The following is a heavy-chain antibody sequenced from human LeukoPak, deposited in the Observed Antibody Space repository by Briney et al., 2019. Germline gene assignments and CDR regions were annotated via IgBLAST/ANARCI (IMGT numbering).Heavy chain of an antibody. CDR2: IYYSGST. D-gene: IGHD3-22*01. CDR1: GGSISSYY. V-gene: IGHV4-59*01. CDR3: ATLGNYYYDSSGTGDY. Sequence: SETLSLTCTVSGGSISSYYWSWIRQPPGKGLEWIGYIYYSGSTNYNPSLKSRVTISVDTSKNQFFLKLSSVTAADTAVYYCATLGNYYYDSSGTGDYWGQGTLVTVSS. J-gene: IGHJ4*02.